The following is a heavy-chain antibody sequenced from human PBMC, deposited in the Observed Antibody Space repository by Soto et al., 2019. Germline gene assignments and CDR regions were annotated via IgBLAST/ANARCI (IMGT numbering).Heavy chain of an antibody. CDR3: ARSIVVVTSFDY. Sequence: QVQLVQSGAEVKKPGASVKVSCKASGYTFTSYAMHWVRQAPGQRLEWMGWINAGNGNTKYSQKFQGRVTITRDTSASTAYIELSSLRSEDTAVYYCARSIVVVTSFDYWGHGTLVTVSS. D-gene: IGHD3-22*01. J-gene: IGHJ4*01. CDR1: GYTFTSYA. CDR2: INAGNGNT. V-gene: IGHV1-3*01.